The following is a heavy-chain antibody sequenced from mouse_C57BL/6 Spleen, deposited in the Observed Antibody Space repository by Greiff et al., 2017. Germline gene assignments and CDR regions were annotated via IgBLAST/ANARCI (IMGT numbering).Heavy chain of an antibody. Sequence: VKLMESGPGLVQPSQSLSITCTVSGFSLTSYGVHWVRQSPGKGLEWLGVIWSGGSTDYNAAFISRLSISKDNSKSQVFFKMNSLQADDTAIYYCAREIYDGYLLFAYWGQGTLVTVSA. CDR1: GFSLTSYG. CDR3: AREIYDGYLLFAY. CDR2: IWSGGST. J-gene: IGHJ3*01. V-gene: IGHV2-2*01. D-gene: IGHD2-3*01.